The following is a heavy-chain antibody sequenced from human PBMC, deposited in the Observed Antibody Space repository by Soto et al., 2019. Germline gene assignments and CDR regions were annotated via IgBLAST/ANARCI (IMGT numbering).Heavy chain of an antibody. J-gene: IGHJ4*01. CDR1: GSTFNNFA. CDR3: SRAIKRVEVNYCFDF. CDR2: IVVDSNTA. V-gene: IGHV1-69*06. Sequence: QVVLLQSGAEVKEPGSSVRVSCQVSGSTFNNFAFSWVRQAPGHGPEWMGGIVVDSNTAEYSQRFQDRVTITEDTSTDTLYMELGSLKFEDTAVYYCSRAIKRVEVNYCFDFWGQGTLVTVSS. D-gene: IGHD5-12*01.